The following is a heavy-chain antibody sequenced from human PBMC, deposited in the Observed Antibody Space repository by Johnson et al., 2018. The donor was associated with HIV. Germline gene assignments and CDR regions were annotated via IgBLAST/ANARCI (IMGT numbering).Heavy chain of an antibody. CDR3: ARVGQAGGAFDI. J-gene: IGHJ3*02. CDR1: GFTFSNAW. CDR2: IKSKTDGGTT. Sequence: VQLVESGGGLVKPGGSLRLSCAASGFTFSNAWMSWVRQAPGKGLEWVGRIKSKTDGGTTDYAAPVKGRFTISRDDSKNTLYVQMNSLKTEDTALYYCARVGQAGGAFDIWGQGTMVTVSS. V-gene: IGHV3-15*01.